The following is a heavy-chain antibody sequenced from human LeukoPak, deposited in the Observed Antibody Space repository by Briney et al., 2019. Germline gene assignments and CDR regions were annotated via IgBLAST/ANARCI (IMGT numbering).Heavy chain of an antibody. CDR3: ARAGGRSWFDP. V-gene: IGHV1-2*02. J-gene: IGHJ5*02. CDR2: IQPKSGGT. CDR1: GFTLTKSY. D-gene: IGHD1-26*01. Sequence: ASVKASRTASGFTLTKSYIHSVRQAPGQGLEWMGSIQPKSGGTKYEKQFQGTVSMTRYASISTAHMELGGLTSDETAVYYCARAGGRSWFDPWGQGTLVTVSS.